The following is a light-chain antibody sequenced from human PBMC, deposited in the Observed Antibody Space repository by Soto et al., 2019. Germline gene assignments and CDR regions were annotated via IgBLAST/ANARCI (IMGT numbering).Light chain of an antibody. CDR2: GAS. CDR1: QTLSRN. J-gene: IGKJ2*01. CDR3: QQYDNWRHT. Sequence: EMVMTQSPATLSVSPGERATLSCRASQTLSRNLAWYQQQPGQAPRLLIYGASTRATGIPARFSGSGSGTDFTLTISSLQSEDFAFYYCQQYDNWRHTFGQGTKLEIK. V-gene: IGKV3-15*01.